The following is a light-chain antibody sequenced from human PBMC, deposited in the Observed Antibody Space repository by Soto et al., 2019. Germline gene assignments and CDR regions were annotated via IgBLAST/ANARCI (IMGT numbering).Light chain of an antibody. V-gene: IGLV2-8*01. CDR2: EVN. CDR3: SSYAGSSNV. Sequence: QSVLAQPPSASGSPGQSFAISCTGTSSDVGGYNYVSWHQQHPGKAPKLMIYEVNKRPSGVPDRFSGSKSGNTASLTVSGLQAEDEADYYCSSYAGSSNVFGTGTKVTVL. CDR1: SSDVGGYNY. J-gene: IGLJ1*01.